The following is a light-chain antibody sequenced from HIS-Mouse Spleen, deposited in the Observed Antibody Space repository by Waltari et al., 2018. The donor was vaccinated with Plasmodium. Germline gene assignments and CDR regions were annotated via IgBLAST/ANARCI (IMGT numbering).Light chain of an antibody. CDR3: CSYAGSSTNWV. V-gene: IGLV2-23*01. Sequence: QSALTQPASVSGSPGQSIPISCPGTRSDVGGSNLVSWYQQHQGKAPKLMIYEGSKRPSGVSNRFSGSKSGNTASLTISGLQAEDEADYYCCSYAGSSTNWVFGGGTKLTVL. CDR2: EGS. CDR1: RSDVGGSNL. J-gene: IGLJ3*02.